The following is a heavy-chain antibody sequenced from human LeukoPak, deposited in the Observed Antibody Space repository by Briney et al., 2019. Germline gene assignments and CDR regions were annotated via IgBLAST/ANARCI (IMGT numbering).Heavy chain of an antibody. CDR1: DGSFSGYY. V-gene: IGHV4-34*01. CDR3: ARGNSVTTSRRIRYNWFDP. J-gene: IGHJ5*02. Sequence: SETLSLTCAVYDGSFSGYYWSWIRQPPGKGLEWIGEINHSGSTNYNPSLKSRVTISVDTSKNQFSLKLSSVTAADTAVYYCARGNSVTTSRRIRYNWFDPWGQGTLVTVSS. CDR2: INHSGST. D-gene: IGHD4-17*01.